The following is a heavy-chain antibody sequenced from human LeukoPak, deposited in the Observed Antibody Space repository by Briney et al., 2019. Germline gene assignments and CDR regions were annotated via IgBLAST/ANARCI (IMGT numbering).Heavy chain of an antibody. CDR1: GFTFSNYW. Sequence: PGGSLRLSCAASGFTFSNYWMSWVRQAPGKGLEWVANIKQDGSEKYYVDSVKGRFTISRDNAKNSLYLQMNSLRAEDTAVYYCARDMLWFGELFDYFDYWGQGTLVTVSS. CDR3: ARDMLWFGELFDYFDY. CDR2: IKQDGSEK. J-gene: IGHJ4*02. V-gene: IGHV3-7*01. D-gene: IGHD3-10*01.